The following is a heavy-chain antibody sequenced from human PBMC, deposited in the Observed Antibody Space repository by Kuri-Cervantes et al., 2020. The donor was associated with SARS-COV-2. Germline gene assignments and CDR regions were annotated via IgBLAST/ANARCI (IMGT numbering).Heavy chain of an antibody. CDR3: ARGYGGTFMDV. Sequence: SETLSLTCAVSGYSISRAYYWDWIRQPPGKGLEWIGSVYHYGSTYYNLSLKSRVTISVDTSKNQFSLKLSSVTAADTAVYYCARGYGGTFMDVWGKGTTVTVSS. CDR2: VYHYGST. CDR1: GYSISRAYY. J-gene: IGHJ6*03. D-gene: IGHD4-23*01. V-gene: IGHV4-38-2*01.